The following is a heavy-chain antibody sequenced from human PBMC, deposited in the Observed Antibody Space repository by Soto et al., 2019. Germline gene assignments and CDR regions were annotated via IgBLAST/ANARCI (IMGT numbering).Heavy chain of an antibody. CDR3: ARALRADY. V-gene: IGHV4-59*01. J-gene: IGHJ4*02. CDR2: IYYSGST. Sequence: WTWIRQSPGKGLEWIGYIYYSGSTNYNPSLKSRATMSVDTSKNQFSLKLTSVTAADTAVYYCARALRADYWGQGTLVTVSS.